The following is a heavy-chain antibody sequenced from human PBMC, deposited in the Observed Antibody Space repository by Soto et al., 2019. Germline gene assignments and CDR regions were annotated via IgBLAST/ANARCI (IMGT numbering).Heavy chain of an antibody. Sequence: GGSLRLSCAASGFTFSSYAMSWVRQAPGKGLEWVSAISGSGGSTYYADSVKGRFTISRDNSKNTLYLQMNSLRAEDTAVYYCANSQGGWYAYWYFDLWGRGTLVTVSS. CDR1: GFTFSSYA. CDR2: ISGSGGST. CDR3: ANSQGGWYAYWYFDL. J-gene: IGHJ2*01. D-gene: IGHD6-19*01. V-gene: IGHV3-23*01.